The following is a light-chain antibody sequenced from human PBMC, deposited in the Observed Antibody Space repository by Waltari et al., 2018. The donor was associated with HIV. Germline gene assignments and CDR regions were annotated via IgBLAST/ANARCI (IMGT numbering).Light chain of an antibody. J-gene: IGLJ3*02. CDR3: AAWDDSLNGWV. V-gene: IGLV1-44*01. CDR1: SSNIGSNT. CDR2: SNN. Sequence: QSVLTQPPSASGTPGQRVTISCSGSSSNIGSNTVNWYQQLPGTAPKLLIYSNNHRPSGVPDRFSGSKSGTSASLAISGLQSEDDAYYYCAAWDDSLNGWVFGGGTKLTVL.